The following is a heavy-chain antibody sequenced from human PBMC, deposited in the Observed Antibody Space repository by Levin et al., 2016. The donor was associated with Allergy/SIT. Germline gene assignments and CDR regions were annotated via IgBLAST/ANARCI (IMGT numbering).Heavy chain of an antibody. Sequence: KVSCKGSGYSFTSYWIGWVRQMPGKGLEWMGIIYPGDSDTRYSPSFQGQVTISADKSISTAYLQWSSLKASDTAMYYCARSLGARGYYYYGMDVWGQGTTVTVSS. CDR2: IYPGDSDT. CDR3: ARSLGARGYYYYGMDV. V-gene: IGHV5-51*01. CDR1: GYSFTSYW. J-gene: IGHJ6*02. D-gene: IGHD3-16*01.